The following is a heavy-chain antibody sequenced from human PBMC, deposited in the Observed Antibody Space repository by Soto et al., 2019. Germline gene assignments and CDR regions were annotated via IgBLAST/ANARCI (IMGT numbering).Heavy chain of an antibody. Sequence: QVQLQESGPGLVKPSQTLSLTCTVSGGSISSGDSYWSWIRQPPGKGLEWIGYIYYSGSTYYNTSRKSRVTISVDTSKNQFSLKLSSVTAADTAVYYCARVRRQARTTDYWGQGTLVTVSS. CDR2: IYYSGST. CDR1: GGSISSGDSY. D-gene: IGHD1-1*01. J-gene: IGHJ4*02. V-gene: IGHV4-30-4*01. CDR3: ARVRRQARTTDY.